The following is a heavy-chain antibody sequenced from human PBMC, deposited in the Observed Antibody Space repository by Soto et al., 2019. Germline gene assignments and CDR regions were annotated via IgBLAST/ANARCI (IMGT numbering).Heavy chain of an antibody. D-gene: IGHD3-22*01. CDR1: GYTFITYG. CDR3: ARGPTDYYDNSANYFLDY. Sequence: QVPLVQSGAEVKKPGASVKVSCKASGYTFITYGVSWVRQAPGQGLDWLGWISTYNGNTRYAERLQGRGTMTTDTTTNTAYMELRNLRSDDTAVYYCARGPTDYYDNSANYFLDYWGQGTLVTVSS. CDR2: ISTYNGNT. J-gene: IGHJ4*02. V-gene: IGHV1-18*01.